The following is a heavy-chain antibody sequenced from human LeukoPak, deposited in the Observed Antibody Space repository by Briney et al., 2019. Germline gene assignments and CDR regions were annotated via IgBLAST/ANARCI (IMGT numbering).Heavy chain of an antibody. J-gene: IGHJ4*02. Sequence: GGSLRLSCAASGFTFSSYSMNWVRQAPGKGLEWVSYISSSSSTIYYADSVKGRFTISRDNAKNSLYLQMNSLRAEDTAVYYCARVSGYDRRAYYFDYWGQGTLVTVSS. V-gene: IGHV3-48*01. D-gene: IGHD5-12*01. CDR2: ISSSSSTI. CDR1: GFTFSSYS. CDR3: ARVSGYDRRAYYFDY.